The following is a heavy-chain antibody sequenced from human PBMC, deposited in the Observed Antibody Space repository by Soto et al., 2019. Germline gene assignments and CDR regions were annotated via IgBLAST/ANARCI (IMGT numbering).Heavy chain of an antibody. D-gene: IGHD3-9*01. CDR2: IYDSVNT. V-gene: IGHV4-31*03. CDR3: ARVDHRGYFAILTDY. Sequence: SETLSLTCTVSGDSLSSGGHYWSWIRQHPAKDLEWIGHIYDSVNTYYSPSLRSRVTISADMSKNQFSLNLRSVTAADTAVYYCARVDHRGYFAILTDYWGQGTLVTVSS. J-gene: IGHJ4*02. CDR1: GDSLSSGGHY.